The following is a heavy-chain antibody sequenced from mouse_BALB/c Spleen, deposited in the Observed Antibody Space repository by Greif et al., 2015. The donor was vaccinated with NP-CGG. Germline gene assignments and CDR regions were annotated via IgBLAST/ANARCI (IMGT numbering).Heavy chain of an antibody. CDR1: GYAFSSYW. D-gene: IGHD1-1*01. V-gene: IGHV1-80*01. CDR2: IYPGDGDT. J-gene: IGHJ1*01. Sequence: LQESGAELVRPGSSVKISCKASGYAFSSYWMNWVKQRPGQGLEWIGQIYPGDGDTNYNGKFKGKATLTADKSSSTAYMQLSSLTSEDAAVYFCARWDYYGSSPYWYFDVWGAGTTVTVSS. CDR3: ARWDYYGSSPYWYFDV.